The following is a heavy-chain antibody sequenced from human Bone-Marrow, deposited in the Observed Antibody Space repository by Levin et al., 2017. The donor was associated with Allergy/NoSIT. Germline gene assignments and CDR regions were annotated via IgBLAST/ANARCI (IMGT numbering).Heavy chain of an antibody. J-gene: IGHJ4*02. CDR1: GFTLSNYW. Sequence: GGSLRLSCAASGFTLSNYWMCWVRQAPGKGLEWVANIKHDGSERNYVDSVKGRFTISRDNAKNSLGLQMNSLRADDTAVYYCARVGLTTGWSGDSWGQGALVTVSS. CDR2: IKHDGSER. CDR3: ARVGLTTGWSGDS. V-gene: IGHV3-7*04. D-gene: IGHD6-19*01.